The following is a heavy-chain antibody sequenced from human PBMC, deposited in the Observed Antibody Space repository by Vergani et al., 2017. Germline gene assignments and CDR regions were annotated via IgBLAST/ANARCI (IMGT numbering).Heavy chain of an antibody. CDR1: GYTFTSYG. CDR2: ISAYNGNT. CDR3: AKDIFPAHCSSTSCHNYYYYGMDV. V-gene: IGHV1-18*04. Sequence: QVQLVQSGAEVKKPGASVKVSCKASGYTFTSYGISWVRQAPGQGLEWMGWISAYNGNTNYAQKLQGRVTMTTDTSTSTAYMELRSLRSDDTAVYYCAKDIFPAHCSSTSCHNYYYYGMDVWGQGTTVTVSS. D-gene: IGHD2-2*02. J-gene: IGHJ6*02.